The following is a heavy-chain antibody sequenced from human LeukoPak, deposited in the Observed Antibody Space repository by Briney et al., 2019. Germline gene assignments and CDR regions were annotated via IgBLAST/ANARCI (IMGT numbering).Heavy chain of an antibody. V-gene: IGHV1-69*02. CDR1: GGTFSSYT. CDR2: IIPILGIA. J-gene: IGHJ5*02. CDR3: AIGGPMDCSSTSCYRNWFDP. D-gene: IGHD2-2*01. Sequence: ASVKVSCKASGGTFSSYTISWVRQAPGQGLEWMGRIIPILGIANYAQKFQGRVTITADKSTSTAYMELSSLRSEDTAVYYCAIGGPMDCSSTSCYRNWFDPWGQGTLVTVSS.